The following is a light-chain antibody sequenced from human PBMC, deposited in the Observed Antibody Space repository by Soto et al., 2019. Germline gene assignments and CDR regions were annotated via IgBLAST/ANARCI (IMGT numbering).Light chain of an antibody. Sequence: EILLSQSPATLSLSPGERATLSCRASQSVSSYLAWYQQKPGKAPRLLIYDASTTATGIPARFSVSGSGTDFTLTIRSLEPEDFAVYYCQQRSNWWTFGPGTKVDIK. J-gene: IGKJ1*01. CDR2: DAS. V-gene: IGKV3-11*01. CDR3: QQRSNWWT. CDR1: QSVSSY.